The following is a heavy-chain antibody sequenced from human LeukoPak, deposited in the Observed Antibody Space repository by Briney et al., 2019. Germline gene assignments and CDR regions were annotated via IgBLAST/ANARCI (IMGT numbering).Heavy chain of an antibody. CDR1: GGTFSSYA. Sequence: SVKVSCKASGGTFSSYAISWVRQAPGQGLEWMGGIIPIFGTANYAQKFQGRVTITADESTSTAYMELSSLRSGDTAVYYCARLRYFDQRYGMDVWGKGTTVTVSS. J-gene: IGHJ6*04. D-gene: IGHD3-9*01. CDR2: IIPIFGTA. V-gene: IGHV1-69*13. CDR3: ARLRYFDQRYGMDV.